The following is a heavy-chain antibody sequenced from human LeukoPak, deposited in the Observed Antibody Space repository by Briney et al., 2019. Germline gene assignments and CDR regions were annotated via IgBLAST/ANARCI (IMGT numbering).Heavy chain of an antibody. J-gene: IGHJ2*01. CDR2: IGTAGDT. CDR1: GLTFSNYD. Sequence: GGSLRLSCAASGLTFSNYDIHWVRHGTGKGLEWVSAIGTAGDTYYSGSVKGRFTISRENAKNSLYLQMNSPRVGDTAVYYCARGGTVTTHQGYFDLWGRGTLVTVSS. CDR3: ARGGTVTTHQGYFDL. D-gene: IGHD4-17*01. V-gene: IGHV3-13*01.